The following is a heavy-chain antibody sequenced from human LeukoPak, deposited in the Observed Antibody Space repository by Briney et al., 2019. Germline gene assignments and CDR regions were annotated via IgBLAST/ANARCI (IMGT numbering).Heavy chain of an antibody. CDR3: ASLVVGLSNWFDP. V-gene: IGHV4-39*01. CDR1: GGSIGSSSYY. D-gene: IGHD2-15*01. CDR2: IYYSGST. J-gene: IGHJ5*02. Sequence: SETLSLTCNVSGGSIGSSSYYWGWLRQPPGKGLEWIGSIYYSGSTYYNQFLKSRVTISEDTSKKQFFLKLSSVTAADTVVYYCASLVVGLSNWFDPWGQGTLVTVSS.